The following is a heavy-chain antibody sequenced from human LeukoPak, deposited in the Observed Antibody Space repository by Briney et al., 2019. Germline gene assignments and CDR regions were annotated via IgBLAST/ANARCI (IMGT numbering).Heavy chain of an antibody. Sequence: SGGSLRLSCTPSGFTFGDYAMSWFRQAPGKGLECVGFIRSKAYGGTTEYAASVKGRFTISRDDYKSIAYLQMNGLKTDDTAVYYCTGLKGTGWPIDYWGQGTLVTVSS. CDR1: GFTFGDYA. CDR2: IRSKAYGGTT. V-gene: IGHV3-49*03. CDR3: TGLKGTGWPIDY. J-gene: IGHJ4*02. D-gene: IGHD6-19*01.